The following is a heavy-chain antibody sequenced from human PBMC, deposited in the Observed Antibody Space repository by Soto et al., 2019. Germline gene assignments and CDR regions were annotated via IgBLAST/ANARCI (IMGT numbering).Heavy chain of an antibody. D-gene: IGHD3-10*01. CDR2: IYYSGST. Sequence: SQTLPLTYTVSEGTISNIGDSWSWIRQHPGKGLEWIGYIYYSGSTYYNPSLKSRVTISVDTSQNQFSLKLSSVTAADTAVYFCARYGSGSYYPTTFDYWGQGTLVIVS. J-gene: IGHJ4*02. CDR1: EGTISNIGDS. V-gene: IGHV4-31*03. CDR3: ARYGSGSYYPTTFDY.